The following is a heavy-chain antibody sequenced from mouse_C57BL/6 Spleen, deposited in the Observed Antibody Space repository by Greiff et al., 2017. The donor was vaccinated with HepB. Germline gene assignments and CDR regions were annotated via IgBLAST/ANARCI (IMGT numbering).Heavy chain of an antibody. J-gene: IGHJ4*01. D-gene: IGHD4-1*01. Sequence: VQVVESGPGLVQPSQSLSITCTVSGFSLTSYGVHWVRQSPGKGLEWLGVIWSGGSTDYNAAFISRLSISKDNSKSQVFFKMNSLQADDTAIYYCARGRLGHAMDYWGQGTSVTVSS. CDR2: IWSGGST. CDR3: ARGRLGHAMDY. V-gene: IGHV2-2*01. CDR1: GFSLTSYG.